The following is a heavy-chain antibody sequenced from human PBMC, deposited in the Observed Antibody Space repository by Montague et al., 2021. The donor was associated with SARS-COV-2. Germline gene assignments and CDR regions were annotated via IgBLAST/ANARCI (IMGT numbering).Heavy chain of an antibody. CDR1: GGSMINNY. D-gene: IGHD5-12*01. Sequence: SETQPLTCSVSGGSMINNYWSWIRQPPGKGLEWMGYIYYTGSTDYNPSLESRATLSIDTSKNEFSLKLTSVTAADTAVYYCARGGGRLQYSYYYGMDVWGQGTTVTVSS. V-gene: IGHV4-59*01. CDR3: ARGGGRLQYSYYYGMDV. CDR2: IYYTGST. J-gene: IGHJ6*02.